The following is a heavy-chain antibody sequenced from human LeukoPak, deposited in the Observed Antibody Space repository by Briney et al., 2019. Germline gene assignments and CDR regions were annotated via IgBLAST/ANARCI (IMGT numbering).Heavy chain of an antibody. D-gene: IGHD6-13*01. CDR1: GGSISSYY. CDR2: IYSTGST. V-gene: IGHV4-4*07. CDR3: ARQIASAGTAGFDF. Sequence: PSETLSLTCTVSGGSISSYYWSWVRQPAGKGLEWIGRIYSTGSTNYNPSLKSRVTMSVDTSKNQFSLRLRSVTAADTAVYYCARQIASAGTAGFDFWGQGALVTVSS. J-gene: IGHJ4*02.